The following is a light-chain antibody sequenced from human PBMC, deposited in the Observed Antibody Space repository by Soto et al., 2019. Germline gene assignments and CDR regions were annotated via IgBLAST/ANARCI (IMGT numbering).Light chain of an antibody. CDR3: QQYESTPPT. CDR1: QSVLYSSNNNNY. Sequence: DIVMTQSPDSLAVSLGERATINCKSSQSVLYSSNNNNYLAWYQQRPGQPPKLLIYWASTRDTGVPDRFSGSGSGTDFTLTITSLQAEDVAVSYCQQYESTPPTFGQGTKLEIK. V-gene: IGKV4-1*01. J-gene: IGKJ2*01. CDR2: WAS.